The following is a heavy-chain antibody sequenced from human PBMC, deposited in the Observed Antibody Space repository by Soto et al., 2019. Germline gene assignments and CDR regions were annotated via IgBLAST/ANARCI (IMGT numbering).Heavy chain of an antibody. V-gene: IGHV1-18*01. CDR3: ARYSGSPPFDYYYYMDV. D-gene: IGHD5-12*01. J-gene: IGHJ6*03. CDR1: GYTFTSYG. CDR2: ISAYNGNT. Sequence: ASVKVSCKASGYTFTSYGISWVRQAPRQGLEWMGWISAYNGNTNYAQKLQGRVTMTTDTSTSTAYMELRSLRSDDTAVYYCARYSGSPPFDYYYYMDVSGKGTTVTVSS.